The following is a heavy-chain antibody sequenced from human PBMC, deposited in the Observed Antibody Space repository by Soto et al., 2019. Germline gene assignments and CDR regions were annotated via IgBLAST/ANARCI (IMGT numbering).Heavy chain of an antibody. CDR2: ISGSGGST. J-gene: IGHJ4*02. CDR3: AKSYDILTGFLFLWDY. Sequence: GGSLRLSCAASGFTFSSYAMSWVRQAPGKGLEWVSAISGSGGSTYYADSVKGRFTISRDNSKNTLYLQMNSLRAEDTAVYYYAKSYDILTGFLFLWDYWGQGTLVTVSS. D-gene: IGHD3-9*01. CDR1: GFTFSSYA. V-gene: IGHV3-23*01.